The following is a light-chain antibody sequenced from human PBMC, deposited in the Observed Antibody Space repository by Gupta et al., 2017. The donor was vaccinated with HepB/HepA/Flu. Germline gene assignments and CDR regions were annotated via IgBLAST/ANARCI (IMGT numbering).Light chain of an antibody. CDR1: ILRSYF. Sequence: SSELTQDPAVSVALGQTVRITCQGDILRSYFASWYQQKPGQAPVVVIYGKNNRPSGIPDRFSGSGSGNIASLTITGAQAEDGADYYCNSRDNSGNHQFFGPGTKVTVL. V-gene: IGLV3-19*01. J-gene: IGLJ1*01. CDR3: NSRDNSGNHQF. CDR2: GKN.